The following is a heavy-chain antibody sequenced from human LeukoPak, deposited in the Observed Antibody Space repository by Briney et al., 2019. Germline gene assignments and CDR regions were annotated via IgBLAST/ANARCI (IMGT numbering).Heavy chain of an antibody. CDR2: IYYSGST. J-gene: IGHJ4*02. V-gene: IGHV4-31*03. CDR3: ARERGYSYALPYFDY. D-gene: IGHD5-18*01. Sequence: RTSQTLSLTCTVSGGSINSGGYYWSWIRQHPGKGLEWIGYIYYSGSTYYNPSLKSRVTISVDTSKNQFSLKLSSVTAADTAVYYCARERGYSYALPYFDYWGQGTLVTVSS. CDR1: GGSINSGGYY.